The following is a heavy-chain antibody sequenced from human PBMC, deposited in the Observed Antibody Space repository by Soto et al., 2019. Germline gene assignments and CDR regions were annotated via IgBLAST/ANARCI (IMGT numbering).Heavy chain of an antibody. CDR3: ARIVVIPAAPDYYNYYGVDV. V-gene: IGHV4-39*01. CDR1: GDSIISSNYY. D-gene: IGHD2-2*01. CDR2: MYYSGST. Sequence: QLQLQESGPGLVKPSETLSLTCTVSGDSIISSNYYWAWIRQSPGKGLEWIGNMYYSGSTYYNLSLNSRVTMSVDTSKNQFSLKISSVTAADTSVYYCARIVVIPAAPDYYNYYGVDVWGQGTTVTVSS. J-gene: IGHJ6*02.